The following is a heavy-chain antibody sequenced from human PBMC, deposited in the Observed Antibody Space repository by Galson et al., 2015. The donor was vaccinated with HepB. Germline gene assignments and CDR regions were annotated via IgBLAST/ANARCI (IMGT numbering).Heavy chain of an antibody. CDR2: ISYDGSNK. D-gene: IGHD2-15*01. Sequence: SLRLSCAASGFTFSRYAMHWVRQAPGKGLEWVAVISYDGSNKYYADSVKGRFTISRDNSKNTLYLQMNSLRAEDTAVYYCAKDKGGRPRGGMDVWGQGTTVTVSS. V-gene: IGHV3-30*04. J-gene: IGHJ6*02. CDR3: AKDKGGRPRGGMDV. CDR1: GFTFSRYA.